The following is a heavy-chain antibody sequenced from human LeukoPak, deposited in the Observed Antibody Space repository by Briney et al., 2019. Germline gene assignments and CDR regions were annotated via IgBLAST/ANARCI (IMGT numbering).Heavy chain of an antibody. Sequence: PGTSLRLSCAASGFTFSRNDMHWVRQAPGKGLEWVAVISFDGNNAYYADSVKGRFTISRDNSERTVHLQLNSLRSEDTAIYFCAGRLARWEPYDAFDFWGRGTLVTVSS. J-gene: IGHJ3*01. CDR2: ISFDGNNA. CDR3: AGRLARWEPYDAFDF. D-gene: IGHD1-26*01. V-gene: IGHV3-30*04. CDR1: GFTFSRND.